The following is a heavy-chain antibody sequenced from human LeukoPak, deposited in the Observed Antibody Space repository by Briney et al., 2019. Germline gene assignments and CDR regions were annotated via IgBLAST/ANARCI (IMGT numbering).Heavy chain of an antibody. V-gene: IGHV4-39*01. Sequence: KPSETLSLTCTVSGDSLRSGSYFWGRIRQPPGQGLEWIGSVYYSGSAHYNPSPQSRVTMSVDSSKTRFSLNLDSVTATDSAVYYCARLYGDYAGTIDSWGQGTLVTVSS. D-gene: IGHD4-17*01. CDR2: VYYSGSA. J-gene: IGHJ4*02. CDR3: ARLYGDYAGTIDS. CDR1: GDSLRSGSYF.